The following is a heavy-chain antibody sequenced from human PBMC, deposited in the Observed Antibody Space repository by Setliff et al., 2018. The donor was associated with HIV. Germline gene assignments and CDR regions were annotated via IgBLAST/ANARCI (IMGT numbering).Heavy chain of an antibody. CDR1: GFTFSNYA. CDR3: AKDSARYSSGWYYFDY. V-gene: IGHV3-23*01. J-gene: IGHJ4*02. D-gene: IGHD6-19*01. CDR2: ISGSAGTT. Sequence: SGGSLRLSCAASGFTFSNYAMSWVRQAPGKGLEWVSGISGSAGTTYYADSVKGRFTISRDNSKNTLYLQMNSLRAEDTAVYYCAKDSARYSSGWYYFDYWGQGTLVTVSS.